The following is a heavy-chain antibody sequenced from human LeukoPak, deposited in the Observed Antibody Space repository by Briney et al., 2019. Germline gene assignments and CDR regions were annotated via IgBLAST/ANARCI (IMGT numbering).Heavy chain of an antibody. D-gene: IGHD3-10*01. J-gene: IGHJ4*02. Sequence: GASVKVSCKASGYTFTGYYMHWVRQAPGQGLEWMGWINPNSGGTNYAQKFQGRVTMTRDTSISTAYMELSRLRSDDTAVYYCARQGYYYGSGSYSSDFDYWGQGTLVTVSS. V-gene: IGHV1-2*02. CDR3: ARQGYYYGSGSYSSDFDY. CDR1: GYTFTGYY. CDR2: INPNSGGT.